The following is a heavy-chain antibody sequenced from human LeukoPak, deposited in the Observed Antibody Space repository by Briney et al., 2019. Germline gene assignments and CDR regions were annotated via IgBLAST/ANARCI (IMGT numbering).Heavy chain of an antibody. CDR3: ARGSSSGRSGHDAFDI. V-gene: IGHV4-59*12. Sequence: SETLSLTCTVSGGSIRSYYWGWIRQPPGKGLEWIGNIYYSGSSYYNPSLKSRVTISVDTSKNQLSLKLTSVTAADTAVYYCARGSSSGRSGHDAFDIWGQGTMVTVSS. CDR2: IYYSGSS. J-gene: IGHJ3*02. D-gene: IGHD3-10*01. CDR1: GGSIRSYY.